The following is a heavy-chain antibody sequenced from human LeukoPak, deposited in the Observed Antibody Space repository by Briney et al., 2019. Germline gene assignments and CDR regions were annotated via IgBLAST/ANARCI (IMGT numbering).Heavy chain of an antibody. CDR2: IIPILGIA. V-gene: IGHV1-69*04. CDR1: GGTFSSYA. Sequence: PRASVKVSCKASGGTFSSYAISWVRQAPGQGLEWMGRIIPILGIANYAQKFQGRVTITADKSTSTAYMELSSLRSEDTAVYYCARGFPYYYDSSGYYYAGEAPYYFDYWGQGTLVTVSS. D-gene: IGHD3-22*01. CDR3: ARGFPYYYDSSGYYYAGEAPYYFDY. J-gene: IGHJ4*02.